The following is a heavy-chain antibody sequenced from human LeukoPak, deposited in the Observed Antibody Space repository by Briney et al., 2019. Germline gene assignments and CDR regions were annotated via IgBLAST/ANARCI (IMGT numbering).Heavy chain of an antibody. J-gene: IGHJ6*02. V-gene: IGHV3-30*18. CDR1: GFTFSSYG. CDR3: AKDLLYGDYPSSGMDA. D-gene: IGHD4-17*01. CDR2: ISYDGSNK. Sequence: GGSLRLSCAASGFTFSSYGMHWVRQAPGKGLEWVAVISYDGSNKYYADSVKGRFTISRDNSKNTLYLQMNSLRAEDTAVYYCAKDLLYGDYPSSGMDAWGQGTTVTVSS.